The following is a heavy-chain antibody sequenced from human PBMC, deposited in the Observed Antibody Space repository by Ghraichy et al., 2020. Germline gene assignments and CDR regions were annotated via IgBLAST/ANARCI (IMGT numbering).Heavy chain of an antibody. D-gene: IGHD3-22*01. CDR2: VSGGGYST. J-gene: IGHJ5*02. CDR3: ARDSLGDNYDSGGYYRIWVDP. Sequence: GGSLRLSCAASGFTFSNYAMAWVRQAPGKGLEWVSGVSGGGYSTYYADSVKGRFTISRDNSKNTLYLQMNNLRAEDTAVYYCARDSLGDNYDSGGYYRIWVDPWGQGTLVTVSS. CDR1: GFTFSNYA. V-gene: IGHV3-23*01.